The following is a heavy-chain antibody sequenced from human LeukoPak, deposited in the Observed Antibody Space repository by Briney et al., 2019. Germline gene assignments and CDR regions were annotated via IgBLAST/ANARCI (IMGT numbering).Heavy chain of an antibody. CDR3: ARGDYDILTGYYPPWGFDP. CDR2: INHSGST. V-gene: IGHV4-34*01. D-gene: IGHD3-9*01. Sequence: SETLSLTCAVYGGSFSGYYSSWIRQPPGKGLEWIGEINHSGSTNYNPSLKSRVTISVDTSKNQFSLKLSSVTAADTAVYYCARGDYDILTGYYPPWGFDPWGQGTLVTVSS. CDR1: GGSFSGYY. J-gene: IGHJ5*02.